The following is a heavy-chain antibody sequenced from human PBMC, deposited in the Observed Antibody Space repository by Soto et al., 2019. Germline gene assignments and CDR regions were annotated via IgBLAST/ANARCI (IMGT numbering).Heavy chain of an antibody. V-gene: IGHV3-9*01. CDR3: IREMDRGVLDN. CDR1: AFNIPDRA. Sequence: EVRLVESGGGSVQPGMSLRLSCVGSAFNIPDRAMHWVRQAPGKGLEWVSGIYWNSARIDYAESVEGRFTISRDNAKKDLYLHMHSPTTEDTGFYYCIREMDRGVLDNWGQGTLVTVSS. CDR2: IYWNSARI. J-gene: IGHJ4*02.